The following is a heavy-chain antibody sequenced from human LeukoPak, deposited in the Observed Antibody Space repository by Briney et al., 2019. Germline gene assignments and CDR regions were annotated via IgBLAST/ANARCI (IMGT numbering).Heavy chain of an antibody. CDR1: GFTFSDYA. V-gene: IGHV3-30*04. CDR3: ARDAQDYFDSSASFDY. CDR2: ISYDGSNK. J-gene: IGHJ4*02. Sequence: GRSLRLSCAASGFTFSDYAMHWVRQAPGKGLEWVAVISYDGSNKYYADSVKGRFTISRDNSENTVYLQMNSLRAEDTAVYYCARDAQDYFDSSASFDYWGQGTLVTVSS. D-gene: IGHD3-22*01.